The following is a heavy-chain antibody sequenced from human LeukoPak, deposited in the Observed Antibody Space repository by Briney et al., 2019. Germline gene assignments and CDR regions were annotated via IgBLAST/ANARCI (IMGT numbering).Heavy chain of an antibody. CDR3: AREYTAMAYDY. D-gene: IGHD5-18*01. V-gene: IGHV3-21*01. CDR1: GFAFSDDS. J-gene: IGHJ4*02. CDR2: ISSTSKYI. Sequence: GGSLRLSCVASGFAFSDDSMNWVRQPPGKGLEWVSSISSTSKYIYYADSVKGRFTISRDNAKNSLFLQMNNLRVDDSAVYYCAREYTAMAYDYWGQGTLVTVSS.